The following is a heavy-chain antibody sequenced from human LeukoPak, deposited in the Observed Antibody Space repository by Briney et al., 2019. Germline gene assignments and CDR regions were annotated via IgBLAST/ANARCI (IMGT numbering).Heavy chain of an antibody. V-gene: IGHV3-48*04. J-gene: IGHJ4*02. Sequence: GGSLRLSCAASEFTFSSYSMSWVRQAPGKGLEWVSYISSTASSIYYADSVKGRFTISRDNAKNSLYLQMNSLRAEDTAVYYCAREGFLDYWGQGTLVTVSS. D-gene: IGHD2/OR15-2a*01. CDR2: ISSTASSI. CDR1: EFTFSSYS. CDR3: AREGFLDY.